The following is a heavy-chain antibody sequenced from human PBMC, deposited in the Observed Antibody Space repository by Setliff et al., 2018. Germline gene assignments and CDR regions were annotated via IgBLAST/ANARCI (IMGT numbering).Heavy chain of an antibody. CDR3: ALSDHYPFYYDY. J-gene: IGHJ4*02. CDR1: GGSISNANW. V-gene: IGHV4-4*02. CDR2: IYNSGNT. Sequence: ASETLSLTCAVSGGSISNANWWSWVRQPPGKGLEWIGEIYNSGNTNYNPSLKSRVTISVDKSKNQFSLKLTSVTAADTAVYYCALSDHYPFYYDYWGLGTLVTVS. D-gene: IGHD3-3*01.